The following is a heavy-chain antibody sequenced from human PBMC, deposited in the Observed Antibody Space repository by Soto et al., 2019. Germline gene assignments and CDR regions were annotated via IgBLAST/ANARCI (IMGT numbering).Heavy chain of an antibody. CDR2: IYYSGST. Sequence: QVQLQESGPGLVKPSQTLSLTCTVSGGSISSGGYYWSWIRQHPGKGLEWIGYIYYSGSTYYNPSLKSRVTISVDTSKNHCSLKLSSVTAADTAVYYCARDSYYDSSGYKPYGYFDYWGQGTLVTVSS. CDR3: ARDSYYDSSGYKPYGYFDY. V-gene: IGHV4-31*03. CDR1: GGSISSGGYY. J-gene: IGHJ4*02. D-gene: IGHD3-22*01.